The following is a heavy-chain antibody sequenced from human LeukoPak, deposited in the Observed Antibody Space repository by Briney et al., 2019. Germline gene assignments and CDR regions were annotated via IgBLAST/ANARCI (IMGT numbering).Heavy chain of an antibody. CDR1: GFTFTTYG. CDR2: MSGSGAST. V-gene: IGHV3-23*01. Sequence: GGSLRLSCSASGFTFTTYGMNWVRQAPGKGLEWVSTMSGSGASTYYADSVKGRFTISRDNSKNTLYLQMNSLRAEDTAVYYCAKDRTCYGSGNYYKTFDYWGQGTLVTVSS. D-gene: IGHD3-10*01. CDR3: AKDRTCYGSGNYYKTFDY. J-gene: IGHJ4*02.